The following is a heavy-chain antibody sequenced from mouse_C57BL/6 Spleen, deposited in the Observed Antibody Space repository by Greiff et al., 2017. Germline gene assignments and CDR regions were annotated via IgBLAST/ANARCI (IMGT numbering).Heavy chain of an antibody. CDR1: GYSFTDYN. J-gene: IGHJ4*01. V-gene: IGHV1-39*01. D-gene: IGHD2-1*01. Sequence: VQLKESGPELVKPGASVKISCKASGYSFTDYNMNWVKQSNGKSLEWIGVITPNYGTTSYNQKFKGKATLTVDQSSSTAYMQLNSLPSEDSAVFYCARELPAHLDYWGQGTSVTVSS. CDR2: ITPNYGTT. CDR3: ARELPAHLDY.